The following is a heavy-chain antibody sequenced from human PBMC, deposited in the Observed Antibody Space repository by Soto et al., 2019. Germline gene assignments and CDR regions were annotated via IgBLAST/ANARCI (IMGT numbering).Heavy chain of an antibody. CDR3: ARDQTSGSGSYWDY. Sequence: GGSLRLSCAASGFTFSSYAMHWVRQAPGKGLEWVAVISYDGSNKYYADSVKGRFTISRDNSKNTLYLQMNSLRGEDTAVYYCARDQTSGSGSYWDYWGQGTLVTVSS. CDR1: GFTFSSYA. D-gene: IGHD3-10*01. CDR2: ISYDGSNK. J-gene: IGHJ4*02. V-gene: IGHV3-30-3*01.